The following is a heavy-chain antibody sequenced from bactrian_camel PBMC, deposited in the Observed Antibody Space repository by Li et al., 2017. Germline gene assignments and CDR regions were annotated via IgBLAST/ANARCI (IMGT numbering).Heavy chain of an antibody. D-gene: IGHD3*01. Sequence: VQLVESGGGSVQAGGSLRLSCAASGDTLSRTCIGWFRQTPGKEREGVAALYTLGNFIYYADSVKGRFTMSQDRAKNTVYLQMNSLEPEDTAMYYCAADWAPGENWVRSALSNPNIFNYWGPGTQVTVS. J-gene: IGHJ4*01. V-gene: IGHV3S40*01. CDR1: GDTLSRTC. CDR3: AADWAPGENWVRSALSNPNIFNY. CDR2: LYTLGNFI.